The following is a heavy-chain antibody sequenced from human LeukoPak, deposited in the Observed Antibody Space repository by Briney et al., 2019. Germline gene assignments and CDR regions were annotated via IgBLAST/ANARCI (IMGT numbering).Heavy chain of an antibody. J-gene: IGHJ4*02. CDR2: ISSDGSTSST. V-gene: IGHV3-74*01. CDR1: GFTFTSYW. Sequence: GGSLRLSCAASGFTFTSYWMHWVRQAPGKGLVWVSRISSDGSTSSTSYADSVKGRFTIYRDNAKNTLYLQRNSLRAEDTAVYYCAVSRFGVVTYWGQGTLVTVSS. D-gene: IGHD3-3*01. CDR3: AVSRFGVVTY.